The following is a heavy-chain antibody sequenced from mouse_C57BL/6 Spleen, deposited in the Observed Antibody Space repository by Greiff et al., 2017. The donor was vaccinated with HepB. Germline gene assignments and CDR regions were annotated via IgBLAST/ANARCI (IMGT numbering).Heavy chain of an antibody. J-gene: IGHJ2*01. D-gene: IGHD6-5*01. CDR1: GYAFSSSW. Sequence: QVQLQQSGPELVKPGASVKISCKASGYAFSSSWMNWVKQRPGKGLEWIGRIYPGDGDTNYNGKFKGKATLTADKSSSTAYMQLSSLTSEDSAVYFCARSALSRVFDYWGQGTTLTVSS. CDR3: ARSALSRVFDY. CDR2: IYPGDGDT. V-gene: IGHV1-82*01.